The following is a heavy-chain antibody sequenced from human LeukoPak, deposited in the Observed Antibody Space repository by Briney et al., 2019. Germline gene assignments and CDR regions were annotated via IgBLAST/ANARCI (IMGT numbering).Heavy chain of an antibody. V-gene: IGHV4-31*03. J-gene: IGHJ5*02. CDR3: ARGIQGWFAP. Sequence: SETLSLTCTVSGDSISSGAYYWTWVRQFPGTGLEWIGYISHIGTTYNNPSLRSRVSISVDTSQNQLSLRLTSVTAADTAVYYCARGIQGWFAPWGQGTLVTVSS. CDR1: GDSISSGAYY. CDR2: ISHIGTT.